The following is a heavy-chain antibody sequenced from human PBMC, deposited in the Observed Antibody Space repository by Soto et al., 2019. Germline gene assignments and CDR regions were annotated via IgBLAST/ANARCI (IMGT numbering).Heavy chain of an antibody. J-gene: IGHJ4*02. CDR2: IYYTGNT. Sequence: QVQLQESGPGLVKPSQTLSLTCTVSGGSISSGGTGSYWTWIRQLPGKGLEWIGYIYYTGNTYYNQSLKSRPTISIDTSENQFSLKLTSVTAADTAVYFWASGHDAYKVRYWGQGTLVTVSS. CDR1: GGSISSGGTGSY. CDR3: ASGHDAYKVRY. D-gene: IGHD1-1*01. V-gene: IGHV4-31*03.